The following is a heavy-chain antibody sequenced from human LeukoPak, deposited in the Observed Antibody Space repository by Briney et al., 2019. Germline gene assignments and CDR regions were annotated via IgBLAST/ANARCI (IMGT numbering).Heavy chain of an antibody. J-gene: IGHJ4*02. D-gene: IGHD1-14*01. CDR1: GFTFSGHW. V-gene: IGHV3-7*01. CDR2: INQGGSDK. Sequence: PGGSLRLSCAASGFTFSGHWMSWVRQAPGKGLEWVANINQGGSDKYYVDSVKGRFTISRDNANNLLYLQMNSLRGEHTAVYYCTRDRSRAEDDWGQGPLVTVSS. CDR3: TRDRSRAEDD.